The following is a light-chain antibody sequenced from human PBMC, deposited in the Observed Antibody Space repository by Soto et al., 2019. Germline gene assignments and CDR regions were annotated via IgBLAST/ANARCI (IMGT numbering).Light chain of an antibody. J-gene: IGKJ2*01. CDR1: QSISSY. CDR2: AAS. V-gene: IGKV1-39*01. CDR3: HESYSTPPT. Sequence: DIQMTQSPSSLSASVGDRVTITCRASQSISSYLNWYQQKPGKAPKLLIYAASSLQSGVPTRFSGSRARTAFTLTISSLHPEDFATYYCHESYSTPPTFGQGTKLEIK.